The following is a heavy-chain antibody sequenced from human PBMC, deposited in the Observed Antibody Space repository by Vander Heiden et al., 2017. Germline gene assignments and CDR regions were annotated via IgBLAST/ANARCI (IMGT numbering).Heavy chain of an antibody. J-gene: IGHJ6*02. CDR2: ISGSGGST. V-gene: IGHV3-23*01. CDR1: GFTFRRYA. Sequence: EVQLLESGGGLVQPGGSLRLSCAASGFTFRRYAMSWVRQAPGKGLEWVSAISGSGGSTYYADSVKGRFTISRDNSKNTLYLQMNSLRAEDTAVYYCAKCVVVTAFYYYYYGMDVWGQGTTVTVSS. CDR3: AKCVVVTAFYYYYYGMDV. D-gene: IGHD2-21*02.